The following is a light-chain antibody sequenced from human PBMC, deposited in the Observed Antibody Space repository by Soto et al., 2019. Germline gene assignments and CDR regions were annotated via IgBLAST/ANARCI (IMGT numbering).Light chain of an antibody. CDR1: SSNIGAGYD. Sequence: QPVLTQPPSVSGAPGQRVTISCTGSSSNIGAGYDVHWYQQLPGRAPKLLIYGNTNRPSGVPDRFSGSKSGTSASLAITGPKAEDEADYYCLSFDSSLSVVFGGGTKVTVL. CDR3: LSFDSSLSVV. CDR2: GNT. V-gene: IGLV1-40*01. J-gene: IGLJ2*01.